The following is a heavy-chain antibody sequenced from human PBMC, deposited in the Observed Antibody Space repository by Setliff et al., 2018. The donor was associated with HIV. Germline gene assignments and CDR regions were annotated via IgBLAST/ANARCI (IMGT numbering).Heavy chain of an antibody. CDR1: GGSFSGYC. Sequence: SETLSLTCAVYGGSFSGYCWSWIRQPPGKGLEWIGEIQHSGRINYNPSLRSRVTTSVDTSKNQFSLRLRSVTAADTAVYYCARVSCSSWYSIPRGANDYWGQGTLVTVSS. CDR2: IQHSGRI. J-gene: IGHJ4*02. D-gene: IGHD6-13*01. V-gene: IGHV4-34*01. CDR3: ARVSCSSWYSIPRGANDY.